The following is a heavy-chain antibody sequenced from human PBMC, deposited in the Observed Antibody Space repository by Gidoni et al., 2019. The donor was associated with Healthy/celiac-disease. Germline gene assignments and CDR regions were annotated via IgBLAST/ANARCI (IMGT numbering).Heavy chain of an antibody. V-gene: IGHV3-64*01. J-gene: IGHJ4*02. CDR1: GSAFSSYA. Sequence: EVQLVESGGGLVQPGGSLRLSCPASGSAFSSYAMHWVRQAPGKGREYVSVISSNGGSTYYANSVKGRFTISRDNSKNTLYLQMGSLRVEDMAVYYCARAFYDSSGYHYYVNYWGQGTLVTVSS. CDR2: ISSNGGST. CDR3: ARAFYDSSGYHYYVNY. D-gene: IGHD3-22*01.